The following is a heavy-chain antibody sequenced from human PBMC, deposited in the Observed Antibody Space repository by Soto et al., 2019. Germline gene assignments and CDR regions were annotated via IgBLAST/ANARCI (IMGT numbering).Heavy chain of an antibody. V-gene: IGHV4-34*01. CDR3: ARGLIGIAVAGPGPEIFDY. CDR2: INHSGST. Sequence: SETLSLTCAVYGGSFSGYYWSWIRQPPGKGLEWIGEINHSGSTNYNPSLKSRVTISVDTSKNQFSLKLSSVTAADTAVYYCARGLIGIAVAGPGPEIFDYWGQGTLVTVSS. D-gene: IGHD6-19*01. CDR1: GGSFSGYY. J-gene: IGHJ4*02.